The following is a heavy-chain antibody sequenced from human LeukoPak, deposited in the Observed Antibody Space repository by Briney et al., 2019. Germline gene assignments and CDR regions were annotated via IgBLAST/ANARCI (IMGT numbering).Heavy chain of an antibody. V-gene: IGHV3-23*01. CDR3: AKGGHAPTVTTLLAL. D-gene: IGHD4-17*01. CDR2: ISGSGGST. J-gene: IGHJ1*01. CDR1: GFTFTIHA. Sequence: GGSLRLSCAASGFTFTIHAMSAVRQAPGKGPEWVSAISGSGGSTYYADSVKGRFTISRDNSKNTLYLQMNRLRAEDTAVYYCAKGGHAPTVTTLLALGGRGTLVTVSS.